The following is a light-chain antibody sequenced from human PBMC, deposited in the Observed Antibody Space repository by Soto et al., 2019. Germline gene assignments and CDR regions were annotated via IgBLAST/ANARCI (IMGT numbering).Light chain of an antibody. CDR1: QSVSSNY. CDR3: QQRSNWRVT. CDR2: GAS. V-gene: IGKV3D-20*02. Sequence: EIVLTQSPDTLSLSPGARAPLSWRTSQSVSSNYLAWYQQKPAQAPRLLIYGASSRATGIPDRFSGSGSGTDFTLTISSLEPEDIAVYYCQQRSNWRVTFGGGTKVDIK. J-gene: IGKJ4*01.